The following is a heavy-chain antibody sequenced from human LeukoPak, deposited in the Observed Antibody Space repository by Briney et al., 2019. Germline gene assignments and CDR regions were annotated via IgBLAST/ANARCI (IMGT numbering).Heavy chain of an antibody. CDR3: ASGPEDGDSDFDY. CDR1: GFTFSSYS. Sequence: SGGSLRLSCAASGFTFSSYSMNWVRQAPGKGLEWVSSISSSSSYIYYADSVKGRFTISRDNAKNPLYLQMNSLRAEDTAVYYCASGPEDGDSDFDYWGQGTLVTVSS. V-gene: IGHV3-21*01. D-gene: IGHD4-17*01. CDR2: ISSSSSYI. J-gene: IGHJ4*02.